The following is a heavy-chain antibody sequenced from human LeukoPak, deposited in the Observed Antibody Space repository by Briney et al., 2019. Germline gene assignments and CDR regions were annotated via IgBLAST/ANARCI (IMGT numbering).Heavy chain of an antibody. CDR1: GFSFSSYG. J-gene: IGHJ3*02. D-gene: IGHD3-10*02. Sequence: GGSLRLSCAASGFSFSSYGMHWVRQAPGKGLEWVTFIRYHGNNKYYADSVKGRFTISRDNSKNTLYLQMNSLRAEDTAVYYCAKFFTGEYVRAFDIWGQGTMVTVSS. V-gene: IGHV3-30*02. CDR3: AKFFTGEYVRAFDI. CDR2: IRYHGNNK.